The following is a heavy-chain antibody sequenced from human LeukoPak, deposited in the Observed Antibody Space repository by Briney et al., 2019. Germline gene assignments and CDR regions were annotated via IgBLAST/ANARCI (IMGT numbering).Heavy chain of an antibody. J-gene: IGHJ4*02. CDR2: IYTTGKT. V-gene: IGHV4-4*07. Sequence: SETLSLTCTVSSGSINSYYWGWVRQPAGRGLEWIGRIYTTGKTDYNPCLKRRLTMSVDTSKREFSLNLRSVTAADTAIYYCARHGYTASHYFLDFWSQGPLVPVSS. CDR3: ARHGYTASHYFLDF. D-gene: IGHD3-16*01. CDR1: SGSINSYY.